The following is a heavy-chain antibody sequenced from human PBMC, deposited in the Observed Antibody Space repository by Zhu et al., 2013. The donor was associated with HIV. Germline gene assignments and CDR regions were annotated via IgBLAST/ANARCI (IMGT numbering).Heavy chain of an antibody. Sequence: QVQLVQSGADVKKPGASVKVSCKASGYTLSDYYIHWVRQVPGRGLEWMGWINPNSGDINFAEMFEGKIFMTRDTSMNTAYMELSRLRSDDTAVYYCARGGNNCTNGVCYSLFDYWGQGTLVTVSS. D-gene: IGHD2-8*01. V-gene: IGHV1-2*02. J-gene: IGHJ4*02. CDR2: INPNSGDI. CDR3: ARGGNNCTNGVCYSLFDY. CDR1: GYTLSDYY.